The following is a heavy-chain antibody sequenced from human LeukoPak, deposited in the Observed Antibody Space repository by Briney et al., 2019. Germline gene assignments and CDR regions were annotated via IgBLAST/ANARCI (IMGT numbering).Heavy chain of an antibody. CDR1: GGSISSYY. Sequence: SETLSLTCTVSGGSISSYYWSWIRQPPGKGLEWIGYIYYSGSTNYNPSLKSRVTISVDTSKNQFSLKLSSVTAADTAVYYCARHCYDSSGYYAGYYYGMDVWGQGTLVTVSS. D-gene: IGHD3-22*01. J-gene: IGHJ6*02. CDR3: ARHCYDSSGYYAGYYYGMDV. CDR2: IYYSGST. V-gene: IGHV4-59*08.